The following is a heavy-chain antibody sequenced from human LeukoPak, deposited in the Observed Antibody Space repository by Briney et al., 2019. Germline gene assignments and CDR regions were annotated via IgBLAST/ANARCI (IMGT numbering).Heavy chain of an antibody. Sequence: GGSLRLSCAASGLTFRNFGMSWVRQAPGKGLEWVSSFSGSGSSTYYADSVKGRFSVSRDNSKNTLYLQMNSLRAEDTAVYYCANGRVADNGWTFNDYWGQGILVTVSS. J-gene: IGHJ4*02. V-gene: IGHV3-23*01. D-gene: IGHD6-19*01. CDR1: GLTFRNFG. CDR3: ANGRVADNGWTFNDY. CDR2: FSGSGSST.